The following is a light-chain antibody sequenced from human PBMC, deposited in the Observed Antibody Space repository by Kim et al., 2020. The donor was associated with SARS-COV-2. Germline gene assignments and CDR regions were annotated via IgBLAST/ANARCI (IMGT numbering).Light chain of an antibody. J-gene: IGLJ2*01. CDR1: NIGDYR. Sequence: APRQTARMTCGGDNIGDYRVHWYQQKPGQAPLLVIYYDTDRPSGIPERFSGSNSGTTVTLTISSVEAGDEADYYCQVWHTGGDRVVFGGGTKLTVL. CDR2: YDT. V-gene: IGLV3-21*01. CDR3: QVWHTGGDRVV.